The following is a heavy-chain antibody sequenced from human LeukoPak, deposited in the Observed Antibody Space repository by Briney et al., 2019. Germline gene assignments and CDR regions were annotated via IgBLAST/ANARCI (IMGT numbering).Heavy chain of an antibody. J-gene: IGHJ4*02. CDR3: ARDSSSSSYDY. CDR1: GGSFSGYY. D-gene: IGHD6-13*01. CDR2: INHSGST. Sequence: SETLSLTCAVSGGSFSGYYWSWIRQPPGKGLEWIGEINHSGSTNYNPSLKSRVTISVDTSKNQFSLKLSSVTAADTAVYYCARDSSSSSYDYWGQGTLVTVSA. V-gene: IGHV4-34*01.